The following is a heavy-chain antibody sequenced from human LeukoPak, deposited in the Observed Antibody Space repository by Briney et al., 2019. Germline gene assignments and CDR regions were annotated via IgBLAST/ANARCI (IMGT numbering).Heavy chain of an antibody. CDR1: GITFKAYW. Sequence: PGGSLRLSCTGSGITFKAYWMNWVRQAPGKGLEWVANINQDGNVIHYADSVKGRFTTSRDNARSAVSLEMNSLTVEDTAVYYCTTLPHRDSRGYHDLWGQGIPVAVSS. V-gene: IGHV3-7*01. J-gene: IGHJ5*02. CDR3: TTLPHRDSRGYHDL. D-gene: IGHD3-22*01. CDR2: INQDGNVI.